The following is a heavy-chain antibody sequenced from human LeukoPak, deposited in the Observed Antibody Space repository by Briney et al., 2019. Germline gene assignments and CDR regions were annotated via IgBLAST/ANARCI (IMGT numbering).Heavy chain of an antibody. CDR3: AKASGWSNYFDY. D-gene: IGHD6-19*01. Sequence: SVKVSCKASGATVSSYAISWVRQAPGQGLEWMGGIIPIFGTANYAQKFQGRVTITADESTSTAYMELSSLRSEDTAVYYCAKASGWSNYFDYWGQGTLVTVSS. J-gene: IGHJ4*02. CDR2: IIPIFGTA. V-gene: IGHV1-69*13. CDR1: GATVSSYA.